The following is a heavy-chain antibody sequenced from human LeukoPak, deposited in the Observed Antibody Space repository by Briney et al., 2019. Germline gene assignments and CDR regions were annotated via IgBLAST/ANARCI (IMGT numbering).Heavy chain of an antibody. D-gene: IGHD4-17*01. J-gene: IGHJ5*02. CDR3: AREALRPSRWFDP. Sequence: SQTLSLTCTVSGGSISSGDYYWSWLRQPPGTGLEWIGYIYYSGSTYYNPSLKSRVTISVDTSNNQFSLKLSSVTAADTAVYYCAREALRPSRWFDPWGQGTLVTVSS. V-gene: IGHV4-30-4*01. CDR2: IYYSGST. CDR1: GGSISSGDYY.